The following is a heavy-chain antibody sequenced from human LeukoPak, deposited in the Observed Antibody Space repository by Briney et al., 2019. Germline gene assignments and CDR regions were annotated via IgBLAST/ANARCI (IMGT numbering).Heavy chain of an antibody. D-gene: IGHD3-22*01. J-gene: IGHJ4*02. CDR2: NSGSGDNT. CDR3: AKGSYYDSSGSFNFDY. V-gene: IGHV3-23*01. CDR1: GFTFSSYA. Sequence: PGGSLRLSCAASGFTFSSYAMSWVSQAPGKGLEWVSGNSGSGDNTYYADSVKGRFTISRDNSKNTLYVQVNSLGTEDTAAYYCAKGSYYDSSGSFNFDYWGQRTLVTVSS.